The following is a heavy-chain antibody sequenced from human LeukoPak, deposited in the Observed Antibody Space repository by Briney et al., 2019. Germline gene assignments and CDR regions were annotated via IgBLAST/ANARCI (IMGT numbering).Heavy chain of an antibody. D-gene: IGHD4-17*01. Sequence: ASVKVSCKASGYTFTGYYMHWVRQAPGQGLEWVGWINPNSGGTNYAQKFQGRVTMTRDTSISTAYMELSRLRSDDTAVYYCARTDYGDYPNWFDPWGQGTLVTVSS. V-gene: IGHV1-2*02. CDR3: ARTDYGDYPNWFDP. J-gene: IGHJ5*02. CDR1: GYTFTGYY. CDR2: INPNSGGT.